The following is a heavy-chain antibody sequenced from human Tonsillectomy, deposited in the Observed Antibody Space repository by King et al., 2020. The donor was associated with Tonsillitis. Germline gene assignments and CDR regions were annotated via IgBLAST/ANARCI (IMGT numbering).Heavy chain of an antibody. Sequence: VQLVESGGGLVQPGGSLRLSFAASGFTFSSYAMNWVRQAPGKGLEWVSVITGSGGSTYYADSGKGRFSISRDNSKNTVYLQMNSLRAEDTAVYYCAKAPSGYYYRWDYWGQGTLVTVSS. CDR1: GFTFSSYA. J-gene: IGHJ4*02. CDR3: AKAPSGYYYRWDY. D-gene: IGHD3-22*01. CDR2: ITGSGGST. V-gene: IGHV3-23*04.